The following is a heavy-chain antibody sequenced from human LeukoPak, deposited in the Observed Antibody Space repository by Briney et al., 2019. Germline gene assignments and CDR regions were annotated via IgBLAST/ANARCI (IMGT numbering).Heavy chain of an antibody. D-gene: IGHD4-17*01. CDR3: ARGSGGDYPNRPFDY. V-gene: IGHV4-34*01. J-gene: IGHJ4*02. Sequence: SETLSLTCAVSGGSFSGYYWSWIRQPPGKGLEWIGEINHSGSTNYNPSLKSRVTISVDTSKNQFSLKLSSVTAADTAVYYCARGSGGDYPNRPFDYWGQGTLVTVSS. CDR2: INHSGST. CDR1: GGSFSGYY.